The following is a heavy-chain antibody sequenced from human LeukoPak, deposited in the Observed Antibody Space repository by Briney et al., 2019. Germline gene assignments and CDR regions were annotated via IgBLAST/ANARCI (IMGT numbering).Heavy chain of an antibody. J-gene: IGHJ3*01. CDR2: IYPGDSGP. CDR1: GYSFTSYC. V-gene: IGHV5-51*01. Sequence: GESLKISCKVSGYSFTSYCIGWVRQMPGKGLEWMGIIYPGDSGPTYSPSFQGQVTISVDKSINTAYLQWSSLQASDTAMYYCGMRGDRGPLQDDVFDVWGQGTMDTVST. D-gene: IGHD2-8*01. CDR3: GMRGDRGPLQDDVFDV.